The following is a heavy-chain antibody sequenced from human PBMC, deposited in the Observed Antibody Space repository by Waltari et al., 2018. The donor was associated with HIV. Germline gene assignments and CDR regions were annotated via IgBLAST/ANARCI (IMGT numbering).Heavy chain of an antibody. J-gene: IGHJ4*02. V-gene: IGHV4-39*01. CDR2: ISYRGNT. CDR3: ARHVVAVAPDYFDN. CDR1: GGSINSSSYY. D-gene: IGHD6-19*01. Sequence: QLQLQESGPGLVKPSETLSLTCSVSGGSINSSSYYWGWIRQPPGKGLEWIGSISYRGNTYESPSLKSRVTISVDTSKTQFSLRLSSVTAEDTAMFYCARHVVAVAPDYFDNWGQGTLVIVSS.